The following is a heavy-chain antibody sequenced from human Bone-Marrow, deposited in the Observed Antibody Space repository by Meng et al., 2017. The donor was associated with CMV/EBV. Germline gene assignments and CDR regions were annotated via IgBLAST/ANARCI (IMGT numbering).Heavy chain of an antibody. V-gene: IGHV3-21*01. Sequence: GSLRLSCAASGFTFSSYSMNWVRQAPGKGLEWVSSISSSSSYIYYADSVKGRFTISRDNTNNTLYLQMNGLRAEDTAVDYCARQWDYGYNSLDVWGQRNLVTVSS. J-gene: IGHJ4*02. CDR2: ISSSSSYI. CDR1: GFTFSSYS. D-gene: IGHD1-20*01. CDR3: ARQWDYGYNSLDV.